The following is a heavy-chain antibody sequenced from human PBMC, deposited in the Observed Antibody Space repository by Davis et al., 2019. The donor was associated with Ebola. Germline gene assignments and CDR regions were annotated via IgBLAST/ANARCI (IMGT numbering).Heavy chain of an antibody. V-gene: IGHV3-21*04. CDR2: ISYRSTYI. Sequence: PGGSLRLSCAASGFTFASYSMNWVRQAPGKGLEWVSSISYRSTYILYAESVRGRFTISRDNSKNTLYLQMNSLSADDTAVYYCATCGFCVSSSGIDYRGQGTLVTVSS. CDR1: GFTFASYS. J-gene: IGHJ4*02. D-gene: IGHD6-19*01. CDR3: ATCGFCVSSSGIDY.